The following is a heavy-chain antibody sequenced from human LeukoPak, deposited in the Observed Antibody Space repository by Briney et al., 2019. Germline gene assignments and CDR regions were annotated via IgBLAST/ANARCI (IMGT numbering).Heavy chain of an antibody. CDR1: GGTFSSYA. CDR2: IIPILGIA. Sequence: SVKVSCKASGGTFSSYAISWVRQAPGQGLEWMGGIIPILGIANYAQKFQGRVTITADKSTSTAYMELSSLRSEDTAVYYCARDLAAAGSAGMDVWGQGTTVTVSS. V-gene: IGHV1-69*10. J-gene: IGHJ6*02. D-gene: IGHD6-13*01. CDR3: ARDLAAAGSAGMDV.